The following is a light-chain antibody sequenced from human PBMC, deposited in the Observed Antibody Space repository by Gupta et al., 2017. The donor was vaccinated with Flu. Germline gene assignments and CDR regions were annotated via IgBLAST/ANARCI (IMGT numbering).Light chain of an antibody. CDR1: ESVSNY. CDR2: DAT. V-gene: IGKV3-11*01. J-gene: IGKJ2*01. Sequence: SPATLSLCQRESATRSGRDSESVSNYVGWHQQKPGQPPRLINYDATNSASGTSGRFSGSGGGKDFTPTSSRREDEVSADYYRQQRSASRSFGQGTKVEIK. CDR3: QQRSASRS.